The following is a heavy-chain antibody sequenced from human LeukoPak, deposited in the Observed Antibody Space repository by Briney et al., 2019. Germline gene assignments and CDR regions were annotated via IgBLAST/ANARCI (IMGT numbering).Heavy chain of an antibody. V-gene: IGHV1-8*01. CDR3: ARRGEYYYDSSGYYYNPYYFDY. CDR2: MNPNSGNT. J-gene: IGHJ4*02. Sequence: ASVKVSCKASGYTFTSYDINWVRQATGQGLEWMGWMNPNSGNTGYAQKFQGRVTMTRNTSISTAYMEMSSLRSEDTAVYYCARRGEYYYDSSGYYYNPYYFDYWGQGNLVTVSS. D-gene: IGHD3-22*01. CDR1: GYTFTSYD.